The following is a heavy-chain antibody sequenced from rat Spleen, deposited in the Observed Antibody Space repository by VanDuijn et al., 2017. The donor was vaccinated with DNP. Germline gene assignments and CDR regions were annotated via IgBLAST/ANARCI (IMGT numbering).Heavy chain of an antibody. V-gene: IGHV5-31*01. Sequence: EVQLVESGGGPVQPGRSLKLSCVASGFIFSNYWMTWIRQAPGKGLEWVAFISTGGSDIYYRDSVTGRFTISRDNAKSALYLQMDGLRSEDTATYYCTRLGASNWFAYWGQGTLVTVSS. CDR3: TRLGASNWFAY. CDR1: GFIFSNYW. CDR2: ISTGGSDI. J-gene: IGHJ3*01.